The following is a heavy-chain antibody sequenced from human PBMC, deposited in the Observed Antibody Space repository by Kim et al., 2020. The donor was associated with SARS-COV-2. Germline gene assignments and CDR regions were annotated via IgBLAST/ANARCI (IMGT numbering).Heavy chain of an antibody. CDR1: GGSISSGGYY. CDR3: ASKTAVYYGMDV. J-gene: IGHJ6*02. CDR2: IYYSGST. V-gene: IGHV4-31*03. Sequence: SETLSLTCTVSGGSISSGGYYWSWIRQHPGKGLEWIGYIYYSGSTYYNPSLKSRVTISVDTSKNQFSLKLSSVTAADTAVYYCASKTAVYYGMDVWGQGTTVTVSS.